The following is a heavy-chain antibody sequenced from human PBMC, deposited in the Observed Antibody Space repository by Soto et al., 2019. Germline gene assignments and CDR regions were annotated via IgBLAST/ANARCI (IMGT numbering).Heavy chain of an antibody. V-gene: IGHV3-7*03. CDR3: ARYFRGSGRYFFDY. J-gene: IGHJ4*02. CDR2: INQDGGGT. D-gene: IGHD6-19*01. Sequence: GGSLRLSCMALDLAYRSTVMTGVRKAPGKGLEWVASINQDGGGTYYVDSVQGRFTISRDNAKDSLFLQLNSLRGEDTAVYYCARYFRGSGRYFFDYWGQGTLVTVSS. CDR1: DLAYRSTV.